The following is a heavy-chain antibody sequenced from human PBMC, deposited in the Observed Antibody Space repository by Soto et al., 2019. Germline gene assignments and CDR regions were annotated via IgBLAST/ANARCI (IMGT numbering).Heavy chain of an antibody. J-gene: IGHJ6*02. CDR2: MKPNSGNT. CDR3: ASGGVRGMDV. CDR1: GYTFTSYD. V-gene: IGHV1-8*01. D-gene: IGHD3-16*01. Sequence: QVQLVQSGAEVKKPGASVKVSCKASGYTFTSYDINWVRQATGQGLEWMGWMKPNSGNTVYAQKFQGRGTMTSKTSFSTDYMGLSRLRSAATAWYYGASGGVRGMDVWGQGTTVTVSS.